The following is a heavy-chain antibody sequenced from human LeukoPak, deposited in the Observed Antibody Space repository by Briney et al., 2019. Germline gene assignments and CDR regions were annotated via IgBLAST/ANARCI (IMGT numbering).Heavy chain of an antibody. Sequence: GGSLRLSCAASAFTFSSYWMSWVRQAPGKGREWVANIKEDGSDKNYVDSVKGRFTISRDNAKNTLYLQMNSLRAADTAVYYCTRWTDWYFDLWGRGTLVTVSS. CDR3: TRWTDWYFDL. J-gene: IGHJ2*01. CDR1: AFTFSSYW. CDR2: IKEDGSDK. V-gene: IGHV3-7*01. D-gene: IGHD3/OR15-3a*01.